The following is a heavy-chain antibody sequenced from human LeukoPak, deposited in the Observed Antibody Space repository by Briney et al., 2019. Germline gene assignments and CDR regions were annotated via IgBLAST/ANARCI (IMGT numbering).Heavy chain of an antibody. Sequence: PSGTLSLTCTVSGGSISSYYWSWIRQPPGKGLEWIGYIYYSGSTDYNPSLKSRVTISVDTSKNQFSLKLSSVTAADTAVYYCARGLSSSWYLYYFDSWGQGTLVTVSS. CDR2: IYYSGST. CDR3: ARGLSSSWYLYYFDS. CDR1: GGSISSYY. D-gene: IGHD6-13*01. J-gene: IGHJ4*02. V-gene: IGHV4-59*01.